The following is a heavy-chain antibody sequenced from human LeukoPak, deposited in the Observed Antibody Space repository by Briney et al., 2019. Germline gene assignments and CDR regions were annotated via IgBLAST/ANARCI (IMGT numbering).Heavy chain of an antibody. CDR1: GGSISSYY. CDR3: ARDLQSTSSGIAVAGTGGYFDY. J-gene: IGHJ4*02. Sequence: SETLSLTCTVSGGSISSYYWSWIRQPPGKGLEWIGYIYYSGSTNYNPSLKSRVTISVDTSKNQFSLKLSSVTAADTAVYYCARDLQSTSSGIAVAGTGGYFDYWGQGTLVTVSS. V-gene: IGHV4-59*12. D-gene: IGHD6-19*01. CDR2: IYYSGST.